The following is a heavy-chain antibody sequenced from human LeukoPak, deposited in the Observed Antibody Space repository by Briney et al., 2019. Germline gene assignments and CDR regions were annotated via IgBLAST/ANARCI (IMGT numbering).Heavy chain of an antibody. D-gene: IGHD1-26*01. J-gene: IGHJ4*02. V-gene: IGHV3-30*02. CDR3: AKGQWELLY. CDR2: MRYDGGNK. Sequence: GRSLRLSCAASGFTFSSYGMHWVRQAPGKGLEWVAFMRYDGGNKYYADSVKGRFTISRDNSKNTLYLQMNSLRPEDTAVYHCAKGQWELLYWGQGVLVTVSS. CDR1: GFTFSSYG.